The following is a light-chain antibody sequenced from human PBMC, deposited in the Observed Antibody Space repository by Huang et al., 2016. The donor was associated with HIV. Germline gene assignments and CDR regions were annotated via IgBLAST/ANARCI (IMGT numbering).Light chain of an antibody. V-gene: IGKV3-15*01. CDR1: QSVNSN. CDR3: QQYNNWPYT. CDR2: GAS. J-gene: IGKJ2*01. Sequence: EIEMTQSPATLSVSPGERATLSCRASQSVNSNLAWYQQKPGQAPRLLIFGASTRATGFPPRFSASGSGTEFTLSISGLQSEDFAIYYCQQYNNWPYTFGQGAKVEIE.